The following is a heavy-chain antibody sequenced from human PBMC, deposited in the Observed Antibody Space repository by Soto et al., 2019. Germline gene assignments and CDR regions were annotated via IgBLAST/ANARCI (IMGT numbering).Heavy chain of an antibody. J-gene: IGHJ4*02. Sequence: PSETLSLTCAVNGGSFSGYYWSWIRHPPGKGLEWNAEINHSGSTNYNPSLKSRVTISVETSKNQFSLKLNSVTAADTAVYYCARGGFSKILDYWGQGTLATVSS. CDR1: GGSFSGYY. D-gene: IGHD3-3*02. CDR2: INHSGST. CDR3: ARGGFSKILDY. V-gene: IGHV4-34*01.